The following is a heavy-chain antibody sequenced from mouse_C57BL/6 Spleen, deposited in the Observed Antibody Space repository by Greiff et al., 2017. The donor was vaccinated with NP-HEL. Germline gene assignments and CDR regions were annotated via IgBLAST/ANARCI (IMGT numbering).Heavy chain of an antibody. CDR2: IWTGGGA. J-gene: IGHJ4*01. V-gene: IGHV2-9-1*01. Sequence: QVQLKESGPGLVAPSPSLSITCTVSGFSLTSYAISWVRQPPGKGLEWLGVIWTGGGAHYNSALNFGLSISKDNSKTQVFLKMNSLQNDDTARYYCAILYDSYAMDYWGKGTSVTVSS. CDR1: GFSLTSYA. D-gene: IGHD1-1*01. CDR3: AILYDSYAMDY.